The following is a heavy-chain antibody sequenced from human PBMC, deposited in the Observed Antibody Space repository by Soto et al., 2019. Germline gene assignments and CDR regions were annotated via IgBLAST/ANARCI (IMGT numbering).Heavy chain of an antibody. Sequence: GSLRLSCASSGFTFSSYSMNWVRPAPGKGLKWVSSISSSSIYIYYADSVKGRFTIPRDNAKNSLYLQMNSLRAEDTAVYYCARDYSSGWLGWFDPWGQGTLVTVSS. CDR3: ARDYSSGWLGWFDP. D-gene: IGHD6-25*01. V-gene: IGHV3-21*01. CDR2: ISSSSIYI. J-gene: IGHJ5*02. CDR1: GFTFSSYS.